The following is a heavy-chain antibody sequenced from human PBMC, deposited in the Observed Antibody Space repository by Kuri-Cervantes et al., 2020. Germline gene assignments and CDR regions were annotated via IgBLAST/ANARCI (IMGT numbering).Heavy chain of an antibody. CDR1: GFIFSSSE. CDR2: ISFSGASI. CDR3: TKAPIPNYYASGSYPGWFDP. V-gene: IGHV3-48*03. J-gene: IGHJ5*02. Sequence: GESLKISCAASGFIFSSSEMNWVRQAPGKGLEWVSSISFSGASIYYADSVKGRFTISRDNAKNSLYLQMNSLRPEDTALYYCTKAPIPNYYASGSYPGWFDPWGQGTLVTVSS. D-gene: IGHD3-10*01.